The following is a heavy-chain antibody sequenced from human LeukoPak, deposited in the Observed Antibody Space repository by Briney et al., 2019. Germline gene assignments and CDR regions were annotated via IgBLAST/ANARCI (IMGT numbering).Heavy chain of an antibody. CDR3: ARVSHSSDWYSAYKV. D-gene: IGHD6-19*01. V-gene: IGHV1-2*03. CDR2: INPNSGGT. J-gene: IGHJ4*02. CDR1: GYTFTGYY. Sequence: LGASVKVSCKASGYTFTGYYMHWVRQAPGQGLEWMGWINPNSGGTNYAQKFQGRVTMTRDTSISTAYMELSRLRSDDTAVYYCARVSHSSDWYSAYKVWGQGTLVTVSS.